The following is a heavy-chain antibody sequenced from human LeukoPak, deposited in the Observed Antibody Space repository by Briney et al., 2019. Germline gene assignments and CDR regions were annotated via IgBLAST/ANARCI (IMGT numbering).Heavy chain of an antibody. Sequence: GASVKVSCKASGYTFTGYYMHWVRQAPGQGLEWRGWINPNSGGTNYAQKFQGRVTMTRDTSISTAYMELSRLRSDDTAVYYCARDEYYYGSGSYYPNWFDPWGQGTLVTVSS. CDR1: GYTFTGYY. V-gene: IGHV1-2*02. J-gene: IGHJ5*02. CDR3: ARDEYYYGSGSYYPNWFDP. D-gene: IGHD3-10*01. CDR2: INPNSGGT.